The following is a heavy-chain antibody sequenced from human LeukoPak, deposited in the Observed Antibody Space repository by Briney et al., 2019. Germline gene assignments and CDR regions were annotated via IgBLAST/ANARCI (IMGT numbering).Heavy chain of an antibody. CDR3: ARDRQGGSGWYQNAYFDY. CDR2: IYHSGST. D-gene: IGHD6-19*01. CDR1: GYSISSGYY. V-gene: IGHV4-38-2*02. Sequence: SETLSLTCTVSGYSISSGYYWGWIRQPPGKGLEWIGSIYHSGSTYYNPSLKSRVTISVDTSKNQFSLKLSSVTAADTAVYYCARDRQGGSGWYQNAYFDYWGQGTLVTVSS. J-gene: IGHJ4*02.